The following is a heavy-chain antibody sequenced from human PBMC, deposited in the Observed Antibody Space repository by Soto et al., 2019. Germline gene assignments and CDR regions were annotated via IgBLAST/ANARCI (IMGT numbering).Heavy chain of an antibody. CDR3: ARVGGITGTTSVGT. CDR2: IYYSGST. V-gene: IGHV4-31*03. J-gene: IGHJ5*02. Sequence: PSETLSLTCTISGGSIISSGYYWSWIRQHPGKGLEWIGYIYYSGSTYYNPSLKSRVTISVDTSKNQFSLKLSSVTAADTAVYYCARVGGITGTTSVGTWGQGTLVTVSS. CDR1: GGSIISSGYY. D-gene: IGHD1-20*01.